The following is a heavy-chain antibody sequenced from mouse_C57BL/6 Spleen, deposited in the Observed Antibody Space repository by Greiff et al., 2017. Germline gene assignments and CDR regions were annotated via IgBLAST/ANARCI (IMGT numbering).Heavy chain of an antibody. D-gene: IGHD1-1*01. Sequence: VQLQQSGAELMKPGASVKLSCKATGYTFTGYWIEWVKQRPGHGLEWIGEILPGSGSTNYNEKFKGKATFTADTSSNTAYMQLSSLTTEDSAIYYCASREDSTVVGDYYAMDYWGQGTSVTVSS. CDR2: ILPGSGST. CDR3: ASREDSTVVGDYYAMDY. J-gene: IGHJ4*01. CDR1: GYTFTGYW. V-gene: IGHV1-9*01.